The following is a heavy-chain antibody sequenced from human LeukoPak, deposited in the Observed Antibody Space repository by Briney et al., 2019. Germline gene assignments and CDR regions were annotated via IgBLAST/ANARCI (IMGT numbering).Heavy chain of an antibody. D-gene: IGHD5-18*01. V-gene: IGHV3-48*03. CDR3: ARDWQTWIQPYYYMDV. CDR1: GFTFSSYE. J-gene: IGHJ6*03. CDR2: ISSSGSTI. Sequence: PGGSLRLSCAASGFTFSSYEMNWVRQAPGKGLEWVSYISSSGSTIYYADSVKGRFTISRDNAKNSLYLQMNSLRAEDTAVYYCARDWQTWIQPYYYMDVWGKGTTVTVSS.